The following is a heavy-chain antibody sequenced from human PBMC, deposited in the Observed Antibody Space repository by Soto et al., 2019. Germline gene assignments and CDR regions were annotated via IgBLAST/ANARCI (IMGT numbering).Heavy chain of an antibody. CDR1: GFTLSSYG. V-gene: IGHV3-30*03. D-gene: IGHD2-15*01. CDR3: ARRSPSWAFDI. CDR2: ISYDGSNK. Sequence: GGSLRLSCAASGFTLSSYGMHWVRQAPGKGLEWVAVISYDGSNKYYADSVKGRFTISRDNSKNTLYLQMNRLRAEDTAVYYCARRSPSWAFDIWGQGTMVTV. J-gene: IGHJ3*02.